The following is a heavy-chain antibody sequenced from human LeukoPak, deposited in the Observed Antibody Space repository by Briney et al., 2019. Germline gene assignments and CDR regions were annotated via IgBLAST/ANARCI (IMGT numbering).Heavy chain of an antibody. CDR1: GFSITDYF. D-gene: IGHD3/OR15-3a*01. Sequence: ASVKVSCKTSGFSITDYFMHWVRQAPGLGLEWTGMINPSDGFTRQAQKFEGRVTITSDTSTSTVYMEMSSLTSEDTAVYYCARAVDQDFDYWGQGTLVTVSS. CDR2: INPSDGFT. J-gene: IGHJ4*02. V-gene: IGHV1-46*01. CDR3: ARAVDQDFDY.